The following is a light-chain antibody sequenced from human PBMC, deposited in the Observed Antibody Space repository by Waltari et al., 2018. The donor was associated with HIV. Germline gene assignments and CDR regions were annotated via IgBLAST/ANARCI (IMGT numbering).Light chain of an antibody. J-gene: IGLJ2*01. Sequence: QSVLTQPPSVSEAPRQRVTISCSGSISNIGTNTVKWYKQLPGKAPKLLSLYDDLLPSGVSDRFSGSKSGTSASLAISGLQSEDEADYYCAAWDDSLNGPLFGGGTKLTVL. CDR2: YDD. CDR1: ISNIGTNT. V-gene: IGLV1-36*01. CDR3: AAWDDSLNGPL.